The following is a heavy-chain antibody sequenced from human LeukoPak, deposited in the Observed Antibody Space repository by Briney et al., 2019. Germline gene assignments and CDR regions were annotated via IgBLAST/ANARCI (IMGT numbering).Heavy chain of an antibody. J-gene: IGHJ4*02. V-gene: IGHV4-30-4*01. CDR2: IYYSGNT. CDR1: GGSISSGDYY. Sequence: SQTLSLTCTVSGGSISSGDYYWSWIRQPPGRGLEFIGYIYYSGNTYYSPSLKSRVTISVDTSKNQFSLKLSSVTAADTAVYYCASRPESEAYFDYWGQGTLVTVSS. CDR3: ASRPESEAYFDY.